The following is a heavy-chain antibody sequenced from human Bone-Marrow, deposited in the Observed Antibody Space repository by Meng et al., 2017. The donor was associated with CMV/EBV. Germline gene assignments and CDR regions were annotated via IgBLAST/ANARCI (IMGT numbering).Heavy chain of an antibody. J-gene: IGHJ2*01. V-gene: IGHV3-9*01. CDR2: ISWNSGRI. CDR3: AKGLVVYWYFAL. Sequence: SLKISCAASGFTFDDYAMHWVRQAPGKGLEWVSGISWNSGRIGYADSVKGRFTISRDNAKNSLYLQMNSLRAEDTALYYCAKGLVVYWYFALWGRGPLV. CDR1: GFTFDDYA. D-gene: IGHD2-21*01.